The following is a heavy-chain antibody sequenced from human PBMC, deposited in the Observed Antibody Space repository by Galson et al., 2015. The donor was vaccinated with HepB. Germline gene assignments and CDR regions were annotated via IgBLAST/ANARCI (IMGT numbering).Heavy chain of an antibody. V-gene: IGHV3-53*01. CDR1: GFTVSSNY. J-gene: IGHJ6*02. CDR2: IYSGGST. Sequence: SLRLSCAASGFTVSSNYMSWVRQAPGKGLEWVSVIYSGGSTYYADSVKGRFTISRDNSKNTLYLQMNSLRADDTAVYYCARRDNWNYYYYGMDVWGQGTTVTVSS. CDR3: ARRDNWNYYYYGMDV. D-gene: IGHD1-1*01.